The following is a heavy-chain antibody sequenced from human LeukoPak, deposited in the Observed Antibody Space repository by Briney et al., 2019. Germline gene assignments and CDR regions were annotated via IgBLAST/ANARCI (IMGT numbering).Heavy chain of an antibody. V-gene: IGHV4-59*08. CDR1: GGSISPNY. D-gene: IGHD3-22*01. J-gene: IGHJ4*02. CDR3: ARQASYYSDSSGYRGRRPFDY. CDR2: FYYSGST. Sequence: SETLSLTCTVSGGSISPNYCSWIRQPPGKGREWIGEFYYSGSTNYNPSLKSRVTISVDTSKNQFSLKLRSVSAADTAVYYCARQASYYSDSSGYRGRRPFDYWGQGTLVTVSS.